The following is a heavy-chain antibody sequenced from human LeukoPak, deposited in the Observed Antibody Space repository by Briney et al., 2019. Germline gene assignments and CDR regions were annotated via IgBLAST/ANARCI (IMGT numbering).Heavy chain of an antibody. V-gene: IGHV4-4*07. J-gene: IGHJ4*02. CDR1: GGSISSYY. Sequence: SDTLSLTCTVCGGSISSYYWSWIRQPAGKGLEGIGRIYTSGSTNYNPSLKSRVTMSVDTSKNQFSLKLSSVTAADTAVYYCARGTTVKGTGTFDYWGQGTLVTVSS. D-gene: IGHD4-17*01. CDR3: ARGTTVKGTGTFDY. CDR2: IYTSGST.